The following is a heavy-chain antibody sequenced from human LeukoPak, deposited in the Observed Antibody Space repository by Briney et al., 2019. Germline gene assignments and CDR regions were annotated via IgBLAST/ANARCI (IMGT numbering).Heavy chain of an antibody. CDR2: ISGSGGST. J-gene: IGHJ4*02. CDR3: AKRDYDFWSGYYTN. Sequence: GGSLRLSCAASGFTFSSYAMSWVRQAPGKGLEWVSAISGSGGSTYYADSVKGRFTISRDNSKNTLYLQMNSLRAEDTAVYYCAKRDYDFWSGYYTNWGQGTLVTVSS. D-gene: IGHD3-3*01. CDR1: GFTFSSYA. V-gene: IGHV3-23*01.